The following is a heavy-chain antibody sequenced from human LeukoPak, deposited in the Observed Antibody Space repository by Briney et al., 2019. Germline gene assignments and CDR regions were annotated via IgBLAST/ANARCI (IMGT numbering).Heavy chain of an antibody. CDR1: GYTLTELS. CDR2: FDPEDGET. Sequence: ASVKVSCKVSGYTLTELSMHWVRQAPGKGPEWMGGFDPEDGETIYAQKFQGRVTMTRDTSISTAYMELSRLRSDDTAVYYCARGGSYYSSLFDYWGQGTLVTVSS. V-gene: IGHV1-24*01. CDR3: ARGGSYYSSLFDY. J-gene: IGHJ4*02. D-gene: IGHD1-26*01.